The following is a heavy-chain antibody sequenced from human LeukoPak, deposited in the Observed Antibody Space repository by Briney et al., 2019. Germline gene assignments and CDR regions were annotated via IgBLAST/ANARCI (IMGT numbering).Heavy chain of an antibody. J-gene: IGHJ4*02. D-gene: IGHD3-16*01. Sequence: GGSLRLSCAASGFTFSSYWMSWVRQAPGKGLEWVAKIKQDGSEKYYVDSVKGRFTISRDNAKNSLYLQMNSLRAEDTAVYFCARGPSSGNALNYWGQGTLVTVSS. CDR3: ARGPSSGNALNY. V-gene: IGHV3-7*04. CDR2: IKQDGSEK. CDR1: GFTFSSYW.